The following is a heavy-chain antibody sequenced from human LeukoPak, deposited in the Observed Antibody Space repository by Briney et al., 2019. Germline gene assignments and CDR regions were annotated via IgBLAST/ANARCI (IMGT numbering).Heavy chain of an antibody. CDR2: FDTKDGET. Sequence: ATVKVSRKVSGYTLTELSMHGVSPAPAKRGERRGGFDTKDGETIYAQKSQGRVTMTEDTSTDTAYMELSSLRSEDTAVYYCATYDILTGYTFDYWGQGTLVTVSS. V-gene: IGHV1-24*01. J-gene: IGHJ4*02. D-gene: IGHD3-9*01. CDR1: GYTLTELS. CDR3: ATYDILTGYTFDY.